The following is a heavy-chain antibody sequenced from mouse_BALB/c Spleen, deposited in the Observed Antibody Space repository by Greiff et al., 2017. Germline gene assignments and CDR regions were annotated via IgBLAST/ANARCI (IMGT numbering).Heavy chain of an antibody. CDR2: ISYSGST. J-gene: IGHJ1*01. CDR3: AREEKITTGVYWYFDV. D-gene: IGHD2-4*01. CDR1: GYSITSDYA. V-gene: IGHV3-2*02. Sequence: EVKLMESGPGLVKPSQSLSLTCTVTGYSITSDYAWNWIRQFPGNKLEWMGYISYSGSTSYNPSLKSRISITRDTSKNQFFLQLNSVTTEDTATYYCAREEKITTGVYWYFDVWGAGTTVTVSS.